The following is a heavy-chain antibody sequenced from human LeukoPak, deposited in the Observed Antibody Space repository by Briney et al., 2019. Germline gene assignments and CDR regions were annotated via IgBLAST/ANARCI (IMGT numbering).Heavy chain of an antibody. CDR1: GYTFTSYG. D-gene: IGHD3-3*01. J-gene: IGHJ6*03. CDR3: ARDAYYDFWSGYTYYYSYMDV. CDR2: INAYNGNT. Sequence: ASVKVSCKASGYTFTSYGISWVRQAPGQGLEWMGWINAYNGNTNYAQKLQGRVTMTTDTSTSTAYMELRSLRSDDTAVYYCARDAYYDFWSGYTYYYSYMDVWGKGTTVTVSS. V-gene: IGHV1-18*01.